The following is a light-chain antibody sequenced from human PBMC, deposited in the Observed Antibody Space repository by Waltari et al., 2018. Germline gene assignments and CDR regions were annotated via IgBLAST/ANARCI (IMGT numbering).Light chain of an antibody. CDR1: QTIVGW. CDR2: QAS. Sequence: IQMNQSPSTLSASVGAIVTITCRASQTIVGWLAWYQQKPGKAPKLLIYQASSLESGVPSRFSGSGSGTEFTLTISSLQPDDFATYYCQQYNSYPITFGQGTRLEIK. V-gene: IGKV1-5*03. CDR3: QQYNSYPIT. J-gene: IGKJ5*01.